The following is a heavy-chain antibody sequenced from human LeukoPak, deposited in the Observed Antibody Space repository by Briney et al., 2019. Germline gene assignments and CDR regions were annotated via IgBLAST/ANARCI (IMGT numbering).Heavy chain of an antibody. V-gene: IGHV4-39*07. J-gene: IGHJ4*02. D-gene: IGHD3-22*01. Sequence: SETLSLTCTVSGGSISSSNYGWGWIRQPPGKGLEWVGTIFYTGGSYHNPSLKSRVTISVDTSRNQFSLKLSSVTAADTAVYYCARASNYYYYDSAYYLYYFDYWGQGTLVTVSS. CDR2: IFYTGGS. CDR1: GGSISSSNYG. CDR3: ARASNYYYYDSAYYLYYFDY.